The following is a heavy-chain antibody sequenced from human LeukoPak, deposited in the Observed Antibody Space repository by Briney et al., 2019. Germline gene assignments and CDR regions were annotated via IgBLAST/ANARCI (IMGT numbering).Heavy chain of an antibody. CDR2: ISYDGSNT. CDR3: AKNKELWLLWDSFDN. Sequence: PGGSLRLSCETSGFTFSSFGMHWVRQAPGKGLEWVAVISYDGSNTYHADSVMGRFTISRDNSKNTLYLQMNNLRTEDTAVYYCAKNKELWLLWDSFDNWGQGTLVTVSS. D-gene: IGHD3-16*01. V-gene: IGHV3-30*18. J-gene: IGHJ4*02. CDR1: GFTFSSFG.